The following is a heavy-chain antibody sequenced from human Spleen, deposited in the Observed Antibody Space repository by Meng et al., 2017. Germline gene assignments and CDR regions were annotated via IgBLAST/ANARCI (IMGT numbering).Heavy chain of an antibody. CDR2: ISSAGIST. Sequence: GGSLRLSCAASGFTFSHFGMHWVRQAPGKGLEYVSSISSAGISTFYASSVKDRFTISRDNSKNTLFLHMGSLRTEDTAVYYCARAFGSGWGGQIDNWGQGTLVTVSS. J-gene: IGHJ4*02. CDR3: ARAFGSGWGGQIDN. D-gene: IGHD6-19*01. CDR1: GFTFSHFG. V-gene: IGHV3-64*01.